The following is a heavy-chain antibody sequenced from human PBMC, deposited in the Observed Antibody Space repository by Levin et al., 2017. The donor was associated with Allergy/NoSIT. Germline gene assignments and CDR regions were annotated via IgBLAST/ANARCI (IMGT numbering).Heavy chain of an antibody. D-gene: IGHD6-19*01. J-gene: IGHJ3*02. V-gene: IGHV3-30*18. CDR1: GFTFSSYG. CDR3: AKDGYGSGWYPLGDDAVEM. CDR2: ISSDGRKK. Sequence: GGSLRLSCAASGFTFSSYGMHWVRQAPGTGLERVAVISSDGRKKFYADSVKGRFTISRDNSKNTLDLQMNSPRAEDTAVYYCAKDGYGSGWYPLGDDAVEMWGQGTKVSVSS.